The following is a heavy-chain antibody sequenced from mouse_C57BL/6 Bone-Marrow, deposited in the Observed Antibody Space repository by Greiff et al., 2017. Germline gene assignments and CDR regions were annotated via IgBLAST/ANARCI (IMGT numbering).Heavy chain of an antibody. CDR3: ARIGGYYVYYAMDY. CDR1: GYSFTSYY. V-gene: IGHV1-66*01. Sequence: QVQLKESGPELVKPGASVKISCKASGYSFTSYYIHWVKQRPGQGLEWIGWIYPGSGNTKYNDKFKGKATLTADTPSSTAYMQLSSLTSKDSAVYYCARIGGYYVYYAMDYWGQGTSVTVSS. CDR2: IYPGSGNT. J-gene: IGHJ4*01. D-gene: IGHD2-3*01.